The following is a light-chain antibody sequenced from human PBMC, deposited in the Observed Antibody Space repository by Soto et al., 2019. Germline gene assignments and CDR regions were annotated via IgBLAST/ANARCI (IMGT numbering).Light chain of an antibody. CDR1: SSDIGNND. Sequence: QSVLTQPPSVSAAPGQKVTISCSGSSSDIGNNDVSWYQQLPGTAPKLLIYDNNKRPSGIPDRFSGSKSGTSATLGITGLQTGDEADYYCATWDYSLSAGVFGGGTQLTVL. V-gene: IGLV1-51*01. CDR2: DNN. J-gene: IGLJ7*01. CDR3: ATWDYSLSAGV.